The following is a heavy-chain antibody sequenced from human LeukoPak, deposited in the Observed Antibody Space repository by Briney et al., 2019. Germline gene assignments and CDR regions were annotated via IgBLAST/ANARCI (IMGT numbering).Heavy chain of an antibody. CDR3: ARIAAAGAFDI. J-gene: IGHJ3*02. CDR2: IWYDGSNK. D-gene: IGHD6-13*01. Sequence: GRSLRLSCAASGSTFSSYGMHWVRQAPGKGLEWVAVIWYDGSNKYYADSVKGRFTISRDNSKNTLYLQMNSLRAEDTAVYYCARIAAAGAFDIWGQGTMVTVSS. V-gene: IGHV3-33*01. CDR1: GSTFSSYG.